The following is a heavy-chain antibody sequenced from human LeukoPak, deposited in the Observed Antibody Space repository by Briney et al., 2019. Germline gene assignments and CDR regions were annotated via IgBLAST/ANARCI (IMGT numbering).Heavy chain of an antibody. CDR2: IYYSGST. CDR3: ARQPADLRFLEIY. D-gene: IGHD3-3*01. CDR1: GGSISSYY. V-gene: IGHV4-59*08. Sequence: SETLSLTCTVSGGSISSYYWSWIRQPPGKGLEWIGYIYYSGSTNYNPSLKSRVTISVDTSKNQFSLKLSSVTAADTAVYYCARQPADLRFLEIYWGQGTLVTVSS. J-gene: IGHJ4*02.